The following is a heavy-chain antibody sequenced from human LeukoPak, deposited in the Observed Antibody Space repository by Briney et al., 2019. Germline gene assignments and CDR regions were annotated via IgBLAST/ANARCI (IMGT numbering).Heavy chain of an antibody. D-gene: IGHD1-26*01. V-gene: IGHV3-23*01. Sequence: TGGSLRLSCAASGFTFSIYAMSWVRQAPGKGLEWVSGISGSGGSTYYADSVKGRFTISRDNSKNTLYLQMNSLRAEDTAVYYCAKGRVGSYYFRDCYWGQGTLVTVSS. J-gene: IGHJ4*02. CDR3: AKGRVGSYYFRDCY. CDR2: ISGSGGST. CDR1: GFTFSIYA.